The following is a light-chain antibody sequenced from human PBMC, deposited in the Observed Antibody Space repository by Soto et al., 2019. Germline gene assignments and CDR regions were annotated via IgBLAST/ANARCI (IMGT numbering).Light chain of an antibody. CDR1: SSNIGNNY. Sequence: QSALTQPPSVSAAPGQKVTISCSGGSSNIGNNYVSWYQQLPGTAPKLLMYDNNERPSGIPDRFSGSKSGTSATLGITGLQTGDEADYYCGTWDSSLSAVVFGGGTQLTVL. CDR3: GTWDSSLSAVV. J-gene: IGLJ2*01. V-gene: IGLV1-51*01. CDR2: DNN.